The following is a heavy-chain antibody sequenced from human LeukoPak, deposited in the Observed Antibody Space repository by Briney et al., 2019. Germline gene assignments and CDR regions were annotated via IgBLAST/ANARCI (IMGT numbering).Heavy chain of an antibody. V-gene: IGHV3-23*01. D-gene: IGHD1-1*01. CDR1: GFTFSSYA. J-gene: IGHJ4*02. Sequence: GGSLRLSCAASGFTFSSYAMSWVRQAPGKGLEWVSAISGSGGSTYYADSVKGRFTISRDNSKNTPYLQMNSLRAEDTAVYYCASGEGIQLFDYWGQGTLVTVSS. CDR3: ASGEGIQLFDY. CDR2: ISGSGGST.